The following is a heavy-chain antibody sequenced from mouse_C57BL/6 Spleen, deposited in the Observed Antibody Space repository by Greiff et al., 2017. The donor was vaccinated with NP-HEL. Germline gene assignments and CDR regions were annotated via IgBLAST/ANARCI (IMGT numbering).Heavy chain of an antibody. V-gene: IGHV5-6*01. CDR1: GFTFSSYG. CDR3: ARYGSSNWYFDV. CDR2: ISSGGSYT. J-gene: IGHJ1*03. Sequence: EVMLVESGGDLVKPGGSLKLSCAASGFTFSSYGMSWVRQTPDKRLEWVATISSGGSYTYYPDSVKGRFTISRDNATNTLYLQMSSLTSEDTAMCYCARYGSSNWYFDVWGTGTTVTVSS. D-gene: IGHD1-1*01.